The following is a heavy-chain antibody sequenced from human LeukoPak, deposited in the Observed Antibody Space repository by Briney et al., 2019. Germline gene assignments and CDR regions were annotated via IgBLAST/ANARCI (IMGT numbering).Heavy chain of an antibody. CDR3: AKSGSGSYMYYFDY. CDR2: ITGSGGST. J-gene: IGHJ4*02. D-gene: IGHD3-10*01. V-gene: IGHV3-23*01. Sequence: PGGSLRLSCAASGFTFSSYAMSWVRQAPGKGLEWVSAITGSGGSTHYADSVKGRFTISRDNSKNTLYLQMNSLRAEDTAVYYCAKSGSGSYMYYFDYWGQGTLVTVSS. CDR1: GFTFSSYA.